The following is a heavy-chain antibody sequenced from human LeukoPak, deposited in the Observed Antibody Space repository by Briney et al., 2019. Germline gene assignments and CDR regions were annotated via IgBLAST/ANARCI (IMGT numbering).Heavy chain of an antibody. CDR1: GFTFSSYG. J-gene: IGHJ4*02. V-gene: IGHV3-33*01. D-gene: IGHD6-13*01. Sequence: PGRSLRPSCAASGFTFSSYGMHWVRQAPGKWREWQAVIWYDGSNKYYADSVKGRLTISRDNCKNTLYLQMNSLRAEDTAVYYCVTYSSSWYYFDYWGQGTLVTVSS. CDR2: IWYDGSNK. CDR3: VTYSSSWYYFDY.